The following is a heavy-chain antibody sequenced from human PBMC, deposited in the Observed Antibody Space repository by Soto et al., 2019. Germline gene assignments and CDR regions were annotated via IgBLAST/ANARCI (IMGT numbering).Heavy chain of an antibody. V-gene: IGHV2-5*01. J-gene: IGHJ4*02. D-gene: IGHD3-3*01. CDR3: AHRPNYDFWSGYFGY. CDR2: IYWNDDK. Sequence: SGPTLVNPTQTLTLTCTFSGFSLSTSGVGVGWIRQPPGKALEWLALIYWNDDKRYSPSLKSRLTITKDTSKNQVVLTMANMDPVDTATYYCAHRPNYDFWSGYFGYWGQGTLVTVSS. CDR1: GFSLSTSGVG.